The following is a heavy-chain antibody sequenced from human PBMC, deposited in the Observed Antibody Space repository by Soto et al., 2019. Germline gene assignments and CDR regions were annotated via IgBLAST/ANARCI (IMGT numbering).Heavy chain of an antibody. D-gene: IGHD5-12*01. J-gene: IGHJ6*02. V-gene: IGHV5-10-1*01. CDR3: AKHIEDFYFGLDA. CDR2: IDPADSYA. CDR1: GYNFVTYW. Sequence: GESLKFSCTASGYNFVTYWITWVRQKPGKGLEWMGRIDPADSYARYSPSLEGHVTMSVDRSINTAYLQWNSLRASDSAIYYCAKHIEDFYFGLDAWGQGTSVTV.